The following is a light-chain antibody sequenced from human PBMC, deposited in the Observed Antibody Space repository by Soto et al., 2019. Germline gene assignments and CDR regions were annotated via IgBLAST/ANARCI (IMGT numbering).Light chain of an antibody. CDR3: QQYGSSGT. CDR2: GSP. Sequence: EIGLTQSPGTLSLSPGDRATLSCRASQSVSRSYLGWYQQKPGQPPRHLMYGSPIRAAGVPARFSGSGSGTELTLTIRRLETQDFAVYYCQQYGSSGTFGQGTKVEIK. J-gene: IGKJ1*01. CDR1: QSVSRSY. V-gene: IGKV3-20*01.